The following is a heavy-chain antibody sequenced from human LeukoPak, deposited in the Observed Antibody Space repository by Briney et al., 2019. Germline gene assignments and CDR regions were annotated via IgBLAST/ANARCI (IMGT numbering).Heavy chain of an antibody. D-gene: IGHD3-16*02. Sequence: PGGSLRLSCAASGFTFSSYAMHWVRQAPGKGLEYVSALSSNGGSTYYANSVKGRFTISRDNSKNTLYLQMGSLRAEDMAVYYCARDRRPRYVWGSYQALDPWGQGTLVTVSS. J-gene: IGHJ5*02. V-gene: IGHV3-64*01. CDR2: LSSNGGST. CDR1: GFTFSSYA. CDR3: ARDRRPRYVWGSYQALDP.